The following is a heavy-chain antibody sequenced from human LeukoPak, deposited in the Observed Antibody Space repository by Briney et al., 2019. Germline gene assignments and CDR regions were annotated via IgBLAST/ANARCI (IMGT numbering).Heavy chain of an antibody. Sequence: GASVKVSCKASGYTFTGYYMHWVRQAPGQGLEWMGWINPNSGGTNYAQKFQGRVAMTRDTSISTAYMELSRLRSDDTAVYYCARTHDWDRRYFDYWGQGTLVTVSS. D-gene: IGHD3-9*01. CDR3: ARTHDWDRRYFDY. V-gene: IGHV1-2*02. CDR1: GYTFTGYY. J-gene: IGHJ4*02. CDR2: INPNSGGT.